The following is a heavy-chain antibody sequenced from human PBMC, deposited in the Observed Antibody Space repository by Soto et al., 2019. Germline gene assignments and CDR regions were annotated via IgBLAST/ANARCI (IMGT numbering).Heavy chain of an antibody. CDR3: ARDVHSDYYDSSGFNRGAFDI. D-gene: IGHD3-22*01. V-gene: IGHV1-18*01. Sequence: ASVKVSCKASGYTFTSYGISWVRQAPGQGLEWMGWISAYNGNTNYAQKLQGRVTMTTDTSTSTAYMELRSLRSDDTAVYYCARDVHSDYYDSSGFNRGAFDIWGQGTMVTVSS. J-gene: IGHJ3*02. CDR1: GYTFTSYG. CDR2: ISAYNGNT.